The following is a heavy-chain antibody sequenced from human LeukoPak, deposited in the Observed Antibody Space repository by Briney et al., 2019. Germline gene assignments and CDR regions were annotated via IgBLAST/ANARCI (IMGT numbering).Heavy chain of an antibody. Sequence: SETLSLTCTVSGGSISSYYWSWIRQPPGKGLKWIGYIYYSGSTNYNPSLKSRVTISVDTSKNQFSLKLNSVTAADTAVYYCARDSHSSSSEWFDPWGQGTLVTVSS. D-gene: IGHD6-6*01. CDR2: IYYSGST. V-gene: IGHV4-59*01. CDR1: GGSISSYY. J-gene: IGHJ5*02. CDR3: ARDSHSSSSEWFDP.